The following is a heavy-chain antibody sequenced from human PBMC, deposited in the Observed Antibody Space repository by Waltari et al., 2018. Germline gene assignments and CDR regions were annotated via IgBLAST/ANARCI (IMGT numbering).Heavy chain of an antibody. CDR1: GYSFTSYW. V-gene: IGHV5-51*01. D-gene: IGHD3-22*01. Sequence: EVQLVQSGAEVKKPGESLKISCKGSGYSFTSYWIGWVRQMPGKGLEWMGIIYPGDPETRHSPSVQGQVPISADKSISTAYLQWSSLKASDTAMYYCARNYYDSSGYGGYFDYWGQGTLVTVSS. CDR3: ARNYYDSSGYGGYFDY. J-gene: IGHJ4*02. CDR2: IYPGDPET.